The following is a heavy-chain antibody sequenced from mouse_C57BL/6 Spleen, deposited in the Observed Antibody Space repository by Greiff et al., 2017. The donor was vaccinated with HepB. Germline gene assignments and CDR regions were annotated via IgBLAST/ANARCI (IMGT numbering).Heavy chain of an antibody. J-gene: IGHJ1*03. D-gene: IGHD1-1*01. Sequence: VQLQQSGPELVKPGASVKISCKASGYAFSSSWMNWVKQRPGKGLEWIGRIYPGDGDTNYNGKFKGKATLTADKSSSTAYMQLSSLTSEDSAVYFCARFPYYYGNSYDWYFDVWGTGTTVTVSS. CDR2: IYPGDGDT. V-gene: IGHV1-82*01. CDR1: GYAFSSSW. CDR3: ARFPYYYGNSYDWYFDV.